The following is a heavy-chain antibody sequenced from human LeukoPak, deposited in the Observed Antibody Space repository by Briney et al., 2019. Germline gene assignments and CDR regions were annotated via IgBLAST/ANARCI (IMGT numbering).Heavy chain of an antibody. D-gene: IGHD3-22*01. Sequence: SETLSLTCTVSGGSISSGSYYWDWMRQPPGKGLEWIGSIYYSGSTYYNPSLKSRVTISVDTSKNQFSLRLNSVTAADTAVYYCTRDGPRSSGYPDTWGQGTLVTVSS. J-gene: IGHJ5*02. CDR2: IYYSGST. CDR1: GGSISSGSYY. V-gene: IGHV4-39*07. CDR3: TRDGPRSSGYPDT.